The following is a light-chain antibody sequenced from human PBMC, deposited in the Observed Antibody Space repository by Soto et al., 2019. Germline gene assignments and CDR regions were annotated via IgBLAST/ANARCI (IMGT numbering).Light chain of an antibody. V-gene: IGKV2-28*01. J-gene: IGKJ5*01. CDR2: FGS. Sequence: EIVMTQSPLTLPVTPGEPASISCRSSQSLLYNNTYNYLDWYVQKPGQSPQLLIYFGSNRAPGVPDRFSGSGSATDFTLKINRAEAEDVGTYYCMQALQSLTFGQGTRLEIK. CDR1: QSLLYNNTYNY. CDR3: MQALQSLT.